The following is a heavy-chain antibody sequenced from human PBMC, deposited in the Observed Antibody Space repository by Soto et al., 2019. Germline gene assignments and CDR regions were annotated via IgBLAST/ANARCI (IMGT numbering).Heavy chain of an antibody. J-gene: IGHJ6*02. CDR1: GYTFTGYY. D-gene: IGHD3-16*01. CDR2: INPNSGGT. CDR3: ARVGGGDGYNEPFYYYGMDV. V-gene: IGHV1-2*04. Sequence: ASVKVSCKASGYTFTGYYMHWVRQAPGQGLEWMGWINPNSGGTNYAQKFQGWVTMTRDTSISTAYMELGRLRSDDTAVYYCARVGGGDGYNEPFYYYGMDVWGQGTTVTVSS.